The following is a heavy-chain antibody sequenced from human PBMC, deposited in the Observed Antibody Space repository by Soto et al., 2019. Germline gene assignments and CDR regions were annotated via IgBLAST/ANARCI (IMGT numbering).Heavy chain of an antibody. CDR1: GGSISSSNW. D-gene: IGHD3-3*01. Sequence: SETLSLTCAVSGGSISSSNWWSWVRQPPGKGLEWIGEIYHSGSTNYNPSLKSRVTISVDKSKNQFSLKLSSVTAADTAVYYCARKGNYDFWSGFLAEYYYYYYGMDVWGQGTTVTVS. V-gene: IGHV4-4*02. CDR2: IYHSGST. CDR3: ARKGNYDFWSGFLAEYYYYYYGMDV. J-gene: IGHJ6*02.